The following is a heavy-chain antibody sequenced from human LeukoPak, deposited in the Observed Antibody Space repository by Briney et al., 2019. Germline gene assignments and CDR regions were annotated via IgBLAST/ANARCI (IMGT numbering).Heavy chain of an antibody. Sequence: GGSLRLSCAASRFTFSSYAMTWVRQAPGKGLEWVSTISASGGSTYYTDSVKGRFTISRDKSKNTLYLQMNSLRAEDTAVYYCARGSEYSSSSPFDYWGQGTLVTVSS. CDR1: RFTFSSYA. D-gene: IGHD6-6*01. CDR3: ARGSEYSSSSPFDY. CDR2: ISASGGST. J-gene: IGHJ4*02. V-gene: IGHV3-23*01.